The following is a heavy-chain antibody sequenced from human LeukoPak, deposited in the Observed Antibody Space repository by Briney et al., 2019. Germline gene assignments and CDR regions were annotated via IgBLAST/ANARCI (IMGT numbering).Heavy chain of an antibody. D-gene: IGHD1-1*01. CDR1: GFSFSSHW. Sequence: GGSLRLSCSASGFSFSSHWMNWIRQTPGKGLEWVAIINTDGSEKNYVDSVRGRFTISRDNAKNSLYLQMNSLRGEDTAVYYCARSNDGPDYWGQGTLVTVS. CDR2: INTDGSEK. V-gene: IGHV3-7*01. J-gene: IGHJ4*02. CDR3: ARSNDGPDY.